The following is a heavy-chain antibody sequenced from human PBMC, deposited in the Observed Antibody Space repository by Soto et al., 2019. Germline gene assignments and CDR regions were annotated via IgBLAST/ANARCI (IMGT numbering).Heavy chain of an antibody. Sequence: GGSLRLSCAASGFTFSDYYMSWIRQAPGKGLEWVSYISSSGSTIYYADSVKGRFTISRDNAKNSLYLQMNSLRAEDTAVYYCAREYYDILTGSNWFDPWGQGTLVTVSS. CDR1: GFTFSDYY. CDR2: ISSSGSTI. D-gene: IGHD3-9*01. CDR3: AREYYDILTGSNWFDP. V-gene: IGHV3-11*01. J-gene: IGHJ5*02.